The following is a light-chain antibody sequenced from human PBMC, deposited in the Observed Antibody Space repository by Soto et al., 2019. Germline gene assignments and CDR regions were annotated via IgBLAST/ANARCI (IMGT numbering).Light chain of an antibody. CDR3: AEWDDNRNGLV. CDR2: SNN. CDR1: SSNIGSNT. V-gene: IGLV1-44*01. Sequence: QSVLTQPPSAAGTPGQRVTISCSGSSSNIGSNTVNWYQQLPGTAPKLRIYSNNQRRSGVPYRFSGSKSGTSASLAIRGLQDADEAYYDCAEWDDNRNGLVFGGGTKLTVL. J-gene: IGLJ2*01.